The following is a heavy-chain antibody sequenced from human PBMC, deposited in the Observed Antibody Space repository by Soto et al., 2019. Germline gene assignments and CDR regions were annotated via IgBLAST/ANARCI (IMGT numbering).Heavy chain of an antibody. CDR3: ARAEGAYYGSGSYSYGMDV. J-gene: IGHJ6*02. CDR1: GGSISSGDYY. Sequence: PSETLSLTCTVSGGSISSGDYYWSWIRQPPGKGLEWIGYIYYSGSTYYNPSLKSRVTISVDTSKNQFSLKLSSVTAADTAVYYCARAEGAYYGSGSYSYGMDVWGQGTTVTVSS. CDR2: IYYSGST. D-gene: IGHD3-10*01. V-gene: IGHV4-30-4*01.